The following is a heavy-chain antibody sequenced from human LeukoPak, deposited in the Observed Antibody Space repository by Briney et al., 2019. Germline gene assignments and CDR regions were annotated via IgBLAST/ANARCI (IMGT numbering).Heavy chain of an antibody. CDR2: ISSSSSTI. Sequence: GGSLRLSCAASGVTFSSYSMSGVRQAPGKGLEWVSYISSSSSTIYYADSVKGRFTISRDNAKNSLYLQMNSLRDEDTAVYYCARDIGYDSAEYFDYWGQGTLVTVSS. J-gene: IGHJ4*02. D-gene: IGHD3-22*01. V-gene: IGHV3-48*02. CDR3: ARDIGYDSAEYFDY. CDR1: GVTFSSYS.